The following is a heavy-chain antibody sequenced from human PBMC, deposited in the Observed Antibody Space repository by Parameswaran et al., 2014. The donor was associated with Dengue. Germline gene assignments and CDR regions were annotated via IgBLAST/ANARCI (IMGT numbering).Heavy chain of an antibody. CDR3: ARDRGDNWFDP. CDR2: IYYSGST. V-gene: IGHV4-30-4*01. J-gene: IGHJ5*02. Sequence: WIRQPPGKGLEWIGYIYYSGSTYYNPSLKSRVTISVDTSKNQFSLKLSSVTAADTAVYYCARDRGDNWFDPWGQGTLVTVSS. D-gene: IGHD3-10*01.